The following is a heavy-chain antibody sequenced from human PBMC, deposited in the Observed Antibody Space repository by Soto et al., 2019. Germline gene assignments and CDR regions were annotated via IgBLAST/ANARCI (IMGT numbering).Heavy chain of an antibody. CDR1: GGAFSGYY. CDR2: INHSGST. V-gene: IGHV4-34*01. Sequence: QVQLQQWGAGLLKPSETLSLTFAVYGGAFSGYYWSWIRQPPGHGLEWIGEINHSGSTNYNPSLKSLVTISVEPSKNQFYLKLSSVTAADTAVYYCARRLRHGSGSYYNGKYYFDYWGPGTLVTVS. J-gene: IGHJ4*02. D-gene: IGHD3-10*01. CDR3: ARRLRHGSGSYYNGKYYFDY.